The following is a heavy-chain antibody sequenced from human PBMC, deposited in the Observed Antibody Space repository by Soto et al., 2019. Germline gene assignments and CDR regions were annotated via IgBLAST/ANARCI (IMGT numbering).Heavy chain of an antibody. CDR3: ARGISKYSSWYEPHTWFDA. Sequence: QVQLQESGPGLVKPSQTLSLTCNVSGGPINSPDYYWTWIRQSPGKGLEWIGYLYFNGGTQYNPSLRTPISMSVDTSKNHFSLKMRSVTGADTAVYYCARGISKYSSWYEPHTWFDAWGQGALVTVSS. V-gene: IGHV4-30-4*01. J-gene: IGHJ5*02. CDR1: GGPINSPDYY. CDR2: LYFNGGT. D-gene: IGHD6-13*01.